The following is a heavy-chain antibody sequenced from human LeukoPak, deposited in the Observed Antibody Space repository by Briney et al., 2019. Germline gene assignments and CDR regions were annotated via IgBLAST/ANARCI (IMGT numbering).Heavy chain of an antibody. V-gene: IGHV3-21*04. CDR2: ISSSSSYI. D-gene: IGHD3-10*01. CDR3: AREPRGYYGSGSYGGSPI. Sequence: GGSLGLSCAASGFTFSSYSMNWVRQAPGKGLEWVSSISSSSSYIYYADSVKGRFTISRDNSKNTLYLQMNSLRAEDTAVYYCAREPRGYYGSGSYGGSPIWGQGTLVTVSS. CDR1: GFTFSSYS. J-gene: IGHJ4*02.